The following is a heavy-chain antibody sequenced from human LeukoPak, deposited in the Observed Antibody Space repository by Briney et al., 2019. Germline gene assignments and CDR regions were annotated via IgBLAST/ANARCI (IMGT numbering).Heavy chain of an antibody. V-gene: IGHV3-21*01. CDR1: GFPFSSYG. D-gene: IGHD6-25*01. Sequence: GGSLRLSCAGSGFPFSSYGMNWVRQAPGKGLEWVSSISSGTSYIYYADSVKGRFTISRDNAKNSLYLQMNSLRAEDTAVYYCARDGAAPDFDYFIMDVWGKGTTVTVSS. CDR3: ARDGAAPDFDYFIMDV. J-gene: IGHJ6*03. CDR2: ISSGTSYI.